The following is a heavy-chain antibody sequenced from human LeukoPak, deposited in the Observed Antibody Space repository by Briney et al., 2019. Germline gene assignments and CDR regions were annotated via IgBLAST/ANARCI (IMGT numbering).Heavy chain of an antibody. Sequence: PSETLSLTCGVYGGSFSGYYWSRIRQPPAKGLEGIGENNHSGSTNYNPPLQSRVTLSVDTSKNQYSLKLSSVTAADTAVYYCARGIGGIAAAGYFDYWGQGTLVTVSS. CDR3: ARGIGGIAAAGYFDY. V-gene: IGHV4-34*01. CDR1: GGSFSGYY. D-gene: IGHD6-13*01. CDR2: NNHSGST. J-gene: IGHJ4*02.